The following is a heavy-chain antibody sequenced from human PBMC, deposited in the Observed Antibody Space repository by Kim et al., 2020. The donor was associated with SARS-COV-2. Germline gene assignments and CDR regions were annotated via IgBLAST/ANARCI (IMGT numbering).Heavy chain of an antibody. CDR1: GYTFTGYY. CDR2: INPNSGGT. D-gene: IGHD3-9*01. V-gene: IGHV1-2*04. J-gene: IGHJ6*02. CDR3: ARSPRYLSGLVIRNYYYYGMDV. Sequence: ASVKVSCKASGYTFTGYYMHWVRQAPGQGLEWMGWINPNSGGTNYAQKFQGWVTMTRDTSISTAYMELSRLRTDDTAVYYCARSPRYLSGLVIRNYYYYGMDVWGQGTTVTVSS.